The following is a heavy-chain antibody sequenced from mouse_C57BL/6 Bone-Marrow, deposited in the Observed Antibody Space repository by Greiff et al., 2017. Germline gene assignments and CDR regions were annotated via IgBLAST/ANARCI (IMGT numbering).Heavy chain of an antibody. Sequence: VKLQQPGAELVKPGASVKLSCKASGYTFTSYWMHWVKQRPGQGLEWIGMIHPNSGSTNYNEKFKSKATLTVDTSSSTAYMQLSSLTSEDSAVYYCARVLRAFSWYFDVWGTGTTVTVSA. D-gene: IGHD1-1*01. CDR2: IHPNSGST. CDR1: GYTFTSYW. J-gene: IGHJ1*03. V-gene: IGHV1-64*01. CDR3: ARVLRAFSWYFDV.